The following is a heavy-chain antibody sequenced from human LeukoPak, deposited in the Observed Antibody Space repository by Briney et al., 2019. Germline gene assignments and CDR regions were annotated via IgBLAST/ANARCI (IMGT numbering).Heavy chain of an antibody. Sequence: ASVKVFCKASGGTFSSYAISWVRQAPGQGLEWMGGIIPIFGTANYAQKFQGRVTITADESTSTAYMELSSLRSEDTAVYYCASSYYDILTGYQHWGQGTLVTVSS. V-gene: IGHV1-69*13. CDR2: IIPIFGTA. CDR1: GGTFSSYA. CDR3: ASSYYDILTGYQH. J-gene: IGHJ1*01. D-gene: IGHD3-9*01.